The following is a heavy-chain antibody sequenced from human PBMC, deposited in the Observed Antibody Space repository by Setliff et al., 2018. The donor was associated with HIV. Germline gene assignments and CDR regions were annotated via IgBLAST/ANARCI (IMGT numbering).Heavy chain of an antibody. CDR3: AREGPGDCSSTSCYSSHYYMDV. V-gene: IGHV4-39*07. CDR2: IYYSGST. D-gene: IGHD2-2*02. CDR1: GGSISSSSYY. Sequence: PSETLSLTCTVSGGSISSSSYYWGWIRQPPGKGLEWIGSIYYSGSTYYNPSLKSRVTISVDTSKNQFSLKLSSVTAADTAVYYCAREGPGDCSSTSCYSSHYYMDVWGKGTTVTVSS. J-gene: IGHJ6*03.